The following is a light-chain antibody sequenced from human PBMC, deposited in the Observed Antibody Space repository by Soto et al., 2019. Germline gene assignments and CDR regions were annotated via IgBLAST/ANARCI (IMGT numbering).Light chain of an antibody. CDR2: KAS. Sequence: DIQMTQSPSTLSASVGDRFTITCLASQSISSWLAWYQQKPGKAPKLLIYKASSLESGVPSRFSGSGSGTEFTLTISSLQPDDFATYYCQQYNSYPITFGQGTRLEI. CDR1: QSISSW. CDR3: QQYNSYPIT. V-gene: IGKV1-5*03. J-gene: IGKJ5*01.